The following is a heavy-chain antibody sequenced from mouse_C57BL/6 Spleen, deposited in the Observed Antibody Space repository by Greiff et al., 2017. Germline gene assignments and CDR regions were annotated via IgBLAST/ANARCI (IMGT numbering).Heavy chain of an antibody. CDR3: ASLYDYEDAMDY. V-gene: IGHV2-2*01. CDR2: IWSGGST. D-gene: IGHD2-4*01. CDR1: GFSLTSYG. Sequence: QVQLKESGPGLVQPSQSLSITCTVSGFSLTSYGVHWVRQSPGKGLEWLGVIWSGGSTDYNAAFISRLSISKDNSKSQVFFKMNSLQADDTSIYYCASLYDYEDAMDYWGQGTSVTVSS. J-gene: IGHJ4*01.